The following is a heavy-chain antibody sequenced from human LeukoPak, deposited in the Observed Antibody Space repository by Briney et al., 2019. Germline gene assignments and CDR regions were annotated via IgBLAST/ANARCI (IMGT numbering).Heavy chain of an antibody. D-gene: IGHD3-10*01. CDR3: AFVWFGEWRGYYYYYGMDV. J-gene: IGHJ6*02. Sequence: SVKDSFKASGGTFINYPCNCVRPAPGQGLEWMGRIIPILGIANYAQKFQGRVTITADKSTRTAYMELSSLRSEDTAVYYCAFVWFGEWRGYYYYYGMDVWGQGTTVTVSS. V-gene: IGHV1-69*02. CDR1: GGTFINYP. CDR2: IIPILGIA.